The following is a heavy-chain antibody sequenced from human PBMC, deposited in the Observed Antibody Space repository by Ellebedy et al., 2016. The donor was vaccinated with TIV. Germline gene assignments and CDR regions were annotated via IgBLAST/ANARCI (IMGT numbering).Heavy chain of an antibody. CDR3: ARVGTAMVTSRHYYYYGMDV. J-gene: IGHJ6*02. CDR1: DGSASGYY. D-gene: IGHD5-18*01. CDR2: IYYSGST. Sequence: MPSETLSLTCTVSDGSASGYYWSWIRQPPGKGLEWIGYIYYSGSTNYNPSLKSRVTISVDTSKNQFSLKLSSVTAADTAVYYCARVGTAMVTSRHYYYYGMDVWGQGTTVTVSS. V-gene: IGHV4-59*02.